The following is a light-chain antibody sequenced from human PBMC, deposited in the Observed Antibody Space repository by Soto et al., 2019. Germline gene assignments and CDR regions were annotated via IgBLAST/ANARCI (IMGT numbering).Light chain of an antibody. V-gene: IGLV2-11*01. CDR2: DVT. CDR3: CSHSASYTFV. J-gene: IGLJ1*01. Sequence: QPALTPPRSVSGTPPQSVTISSTGTTSDVGGYNCVSWYQQHPGKAPQLIIYDVTQRPSGVPDRFSVSKSGNTASLSISGLQAEDEADYYCCSHSASYTFVFGTGTKVNVL. CDR1: TSDVGGYNC.